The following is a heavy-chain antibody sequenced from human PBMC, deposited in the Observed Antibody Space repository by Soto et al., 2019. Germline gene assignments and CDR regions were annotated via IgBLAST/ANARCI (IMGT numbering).Heavy chain of an antibody. Sequence: SVKVSCKAAAYTFTGYYMHWVRQAPGQGLEWMGWINPNSGGTNYAQKFQGRVTMTRDTSISTAYMELSRLRSDDTAVYYCARPLFRSRYYYYGMDVWGQGTTVTVSS. CDR1: AYTFTGYY. CDR3: ARPLFRSRYYYYGMDV. CDR2: INPNSGGT. J-gene: IGHJ6*02. V-gene: IGHV1-2*02.